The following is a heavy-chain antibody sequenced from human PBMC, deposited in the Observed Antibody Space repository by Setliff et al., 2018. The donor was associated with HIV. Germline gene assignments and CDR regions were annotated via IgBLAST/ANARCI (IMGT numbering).Heavy chain of an antibody. D-gene: IGHD3-10*02. J-gene: IGHJ3*02. V-gene: IGHV4-31*03. CDR1: GGSISGGGYY. CDR3: ASVTSTMLSVVRGAFDI. Sequence: SETLSLTCTVSGGSISGGGYYWSWSRQQPGKGLEWIGYIYYSGTTYNTPSLNSRVTISVDTSKNQFSLKLSSVAAADTADYYCASVTSTMLSVVRGAFDIWGQGTMVTVSS. CDR2: IYYSGTT.